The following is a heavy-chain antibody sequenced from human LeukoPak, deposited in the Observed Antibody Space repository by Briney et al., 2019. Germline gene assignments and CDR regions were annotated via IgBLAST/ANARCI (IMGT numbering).Heavy chain of an antibody. D-gene: IGHD5-12*01. CDR2: ISGGGDTT. CDR3: AKGAREYSGYDDYFDY. J-gene: IGHJ4*02. Sequence: GGSLRLSCAASGFIFSSYAMSWVRQAPGKGLEWVSVISGGGDTTYYADSVKGRFTISRDNSKNTLYLQMNSLRAEDTAVYYCAKGAREYSGYDDYFDYWGQGTLVTVSS. CDR1: GFIFSSYA. V-gene: IGHV3-23*01.